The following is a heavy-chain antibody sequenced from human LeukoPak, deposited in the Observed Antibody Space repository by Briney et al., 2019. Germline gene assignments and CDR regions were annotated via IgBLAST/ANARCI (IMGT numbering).Heavy chain of an antibody. CDR3: ARGPGSDYYYYMDV. J-gene: IGHJ6*03. CDR1: GYTFTGYY. CDR2: MNPNSGNT. V-gene: IGHV1-8*03. Sequence: HVASVKVSCKASGYTFTGYYMHWVRQAPGQGLEWMGWMNPNSGNTGYAQKFQGRVTITRNTSISTAYMELSSLRSEDTAVYYCARGPGSDYYYYMDVWGKGTTVTVSS.